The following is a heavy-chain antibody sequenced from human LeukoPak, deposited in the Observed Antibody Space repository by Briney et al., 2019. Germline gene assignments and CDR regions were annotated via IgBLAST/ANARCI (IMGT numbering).Heavy chain of an antibody. V-gene: IGHV3-48*01. CDR3: ARAYGSGSLRENN. J-gene: IGHJ4*02. CDR1: GFTFSSYS. Sequence: PGGSLRLSCAASGFTFSSYSMNWVRQAPGKWLEWVSYISSSSSTIYYADSVKGRFTISRDNAKNSLYLQMNSLRAEDTAVYYCARAYGSGSLRENNWGQGTLVTVSS. D-gene: IGHD3-10*01. CDR2: ISSSSSTI.